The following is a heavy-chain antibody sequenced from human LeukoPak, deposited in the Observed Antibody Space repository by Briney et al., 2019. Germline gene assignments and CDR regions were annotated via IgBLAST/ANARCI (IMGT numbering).Heavy chain of an antibody. D-gene: IGHD2-2*01. Sequence: ASVKVSCKASGGTFSSYAISWVRQAPGQGLGWMGGIIPIFGTANYAQKFQGRVTITADESTSTAYMELSSLRSEDTAVYYCASDVHSTAVPYDYWGQGTLVTVSS. V-gene: IGHV1-69*13. CDR1: GGTFSSYA. CDR2: IIPIFGTA. CDR3: ASDVHSTAVPYDY. J-gene: IGHJ4*02.